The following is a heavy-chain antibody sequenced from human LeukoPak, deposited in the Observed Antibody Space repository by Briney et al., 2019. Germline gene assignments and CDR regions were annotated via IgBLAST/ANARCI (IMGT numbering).Heavy chain of an antibody. D-gene: IGHD5-12*01. CDR1: GGSISSGDYY. CDR2: VYYSGST. CDR3: AKAGAVSGYDYGWFDP. V-gene: IGHV4-30-4*01. J-gene: IGHJ5*02. Sequence: SETLSLTCTVSGGSISSGDYYWSWIRQPPGKGLEWIGYVYYSGSTYYNPSLKSRVTISVDTSKNQFSLKLSSVTAADTAVYYCAKAGAVSGYDYGWFDPWGQGTLVTVSS.